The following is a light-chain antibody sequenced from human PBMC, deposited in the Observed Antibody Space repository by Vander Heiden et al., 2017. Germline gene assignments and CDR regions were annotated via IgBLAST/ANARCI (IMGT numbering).Light chain of an antibody. J-gene: IGLJ3*02. CDR1: SSNMGVKT. Sequence: SELSQPPSTSGTSGQSLIISSSGSSSNMGVKTVNWFQQRAETAPKLLIYDNDQRPSRVADRFSDSESGTSASLAIGGLQCEDEADYFCAAWDDSLSSRVFGGGTKLTVL. CDR2: DND. V-gene: IGLV1-44*01. CDR3: AAWDDSLSSRV.